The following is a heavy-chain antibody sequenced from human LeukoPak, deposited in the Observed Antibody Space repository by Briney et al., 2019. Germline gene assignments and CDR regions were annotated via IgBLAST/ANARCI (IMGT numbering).Heavy chain of an antibody. Sequence: GGSLRLSCAASGFTVSSNYMSWVRQAPGKGLEWVSVIYSGGSTYYADSVKGRFTISRDNSKNTLYLQMNSLRAEDTAVYYCVRMSSGYYRTPGCWGQGTQVTVSS. CDR2: IYSGGST. V-gene: IGHV3-66*02. D-gene: IGHD3-22*01. CDR3: VRMSSGYYRTPGC. J-gene: IGHJ4*02. CDR1: GFTVSSNY.